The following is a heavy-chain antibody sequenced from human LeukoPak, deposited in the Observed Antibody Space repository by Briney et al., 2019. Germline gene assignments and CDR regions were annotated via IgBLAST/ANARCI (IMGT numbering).Heavy chain of an antibody. D-gene: IGHD3-3*01. CDR3: ARVGDGYDFWSQYYFDY. J-gene: IGHJ4*02. CDR2: VYPGDSDT. V-gene: IGHV5-51*01. CDR1: GYSFTTYW. Sequence: GESLKISCEVSGYSFTTYWIGWVRQMPGKGLEWMGIVYPGDSDTTYSPSLQGQVTISADKSISTAYLQWSCLKASDTAMYYCARVGDGYDFWSQYYFDYWGQGTLVTVSS.